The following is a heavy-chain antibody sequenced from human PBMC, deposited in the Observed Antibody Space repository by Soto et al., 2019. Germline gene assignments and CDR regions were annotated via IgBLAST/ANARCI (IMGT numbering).Heavy chain of an antibody. V-gene: IGHV3-33*01. CDR3: ARDGALDYDILTGYPDY. CDR2: IWYDGSNK. J-gene: IGHJ4*02. D-gene: IGHD3-9*01. Sequence: GGSLRLSCAASGFTFSSYGMHWVRQAPGKGLEWVAVIWYDGSNKYYADSVKGRFTISRDNSKNTLYLQMNSLRAEDTAVYYCARDGALDYDILTGYPDYWGQGTLVTVSS. CDR1: GFTFSSYG.